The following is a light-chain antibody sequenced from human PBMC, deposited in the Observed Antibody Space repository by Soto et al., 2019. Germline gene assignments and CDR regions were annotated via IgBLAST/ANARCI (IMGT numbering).Light chain of an antibody. CDR1: SNDIGTYNY. CDR3: TSYGPGSFCV. CDR2: EVT. J-gene: IGLJ1*01. V-gene: IGLV2-14*01. Sequence: QSALTQPASVSGSPGQSITISCTGTSNDIGTYNYVSWYQQHPGKAPKLMIYEVTNRPSGVSHRFSGSKSDNTASLTISGLQGEDEADYYCTSYGPGSFCVVGTGTKLTVL.